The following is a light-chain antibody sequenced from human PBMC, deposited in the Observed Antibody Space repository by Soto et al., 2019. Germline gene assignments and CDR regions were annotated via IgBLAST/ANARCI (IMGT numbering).Light chain of an antibody. J-gene: IGKJ3*01. V-gene: IGKV1-9*01. CDR3: QQRNSYPLFT. CDR2: AAS. Sequence: DIQLTQSPSFLSASVGDRVTITCRASQGISSYLAWYQQKPGKAPKLLIYAASTLQSGVPSRFSGSGSVTEFTLTISSVQPEDFATYYCQQRNSYPLFTFGPGTKVDIK. CDR1: QGISSY.